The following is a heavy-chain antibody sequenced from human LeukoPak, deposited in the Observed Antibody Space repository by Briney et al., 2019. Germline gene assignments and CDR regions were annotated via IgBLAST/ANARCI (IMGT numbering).Heavy chain of an antibody. Sequence: SETLSLTCAVYGGSFNGYYWSWIRQPPGKGLEWIGEINHSGSTNYNPSLKSRVTISVDTSKKQFSLKLSSVTAADTALYYCARRIHNTYYYVLGSYFDYWGQGALVTVSS. CDR3: ARRIHNTYYYVLGSYFDY. V-gene: IGHV4-34*01. CDR1: GGSFNGYY. D-gene: IGHD3-10*01. CDR2: INHSGST. J-gene: IGHJ4*02.